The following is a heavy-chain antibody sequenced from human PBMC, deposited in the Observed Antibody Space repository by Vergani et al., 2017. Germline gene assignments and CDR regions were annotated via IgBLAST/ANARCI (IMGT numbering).Heavy chain of an antibody. V-gene: IGHV4-38-2*01. CDR3: ARHKINWNAFGY. J-gene: IGHJ4*02. CDR1: GYSISSGYY. D-gene: IGHD1-1*01. CDR2: IYHSGST. Sequence: QVQLQESGPGLVKPSETLSLTCAVPGYSISSGYYWGWIRQPPGKGLGWIGSIYHSGSTYHNPSLKSRVTISVDTSKNQFSLKLSSVTAADTAVYYCARHKINWNAFGYWGQGTLVTVSS.